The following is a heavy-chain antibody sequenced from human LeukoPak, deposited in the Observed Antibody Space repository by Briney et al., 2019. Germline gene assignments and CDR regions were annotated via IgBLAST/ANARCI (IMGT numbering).Heavy chain of an antibody. Sequence: ASVRVSCKASGYTFTGYYMHWVRQAPGQGLEWMGWINPNSGGTNYAQKFQGRVTMTRDTSISTAYMELSRLGSDDTAVYYCARDVEVPAAPHRGLFDPWGQGTLVTVSS. CDR3: ARDVEVPAAPHRGLFDP. D-gene: IGHD2-2*01. CDR2: INPNSGGT. CDR1: GYTFTGYY. V-gene: IGHV1-2*02. J-gene: IGHJ5*02.